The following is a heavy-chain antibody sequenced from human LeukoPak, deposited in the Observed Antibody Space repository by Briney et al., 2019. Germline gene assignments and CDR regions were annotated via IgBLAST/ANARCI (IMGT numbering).Heavy chain of an antibody. J-gene: IGHJ4*02. V-gene: IGHV5-51*01. CDR3: ARFIAGRGFDY. Sequence: GESLKISCKGSGYSFTNYWIGWVRQMPGKGLEWMGIIHPGESDTGYSPSFQGRVAISADKSISTASLQWSSLKASDTAMYYCARFIAGRGFDYWGQGTLVTVSS. CDR2: IHPGESDT. CDR1: GYSFTNYW. D-gene: IGHD6-13*01.